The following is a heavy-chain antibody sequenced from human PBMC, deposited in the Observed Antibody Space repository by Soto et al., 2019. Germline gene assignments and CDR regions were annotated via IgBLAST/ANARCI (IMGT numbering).Heavy chain of an antibody. CDR3: ATNSGDYYYYYHGMDV. CDR2: ISGSGGST. V-gene: IGHV3-23*01. Sequence: GGSLRLSCGASGFTFRSYAMSWVRQAPGKGLEWVSAISGSGGSTYYADSVKGRFTISRDNSKNTLYLQMNSLRAEDTAVYYCATNSGDYYYYYHGMDVWGQGTTVTVSS. J-gene: IGHJ6*02. D-gene: IGHD4-17*01. CDR1: GFTFRSYA.